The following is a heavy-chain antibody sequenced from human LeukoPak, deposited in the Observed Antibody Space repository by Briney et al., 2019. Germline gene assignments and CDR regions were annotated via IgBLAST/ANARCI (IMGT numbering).Heavy chain of an antibody. CDR2: IIPIFGIA. D-gene: IGHD6-13*01. CDR1: GGTFSSYA. V-gene: IGHV1-69*04. CDR3: ATCIAAAGTRWFDP. J-gene: IGHJ5*02. Sequence: VASVKVSCKASGGTFSSYAISWVRQAPGQGLEWMGRIIPIFGIANYAQKFQGRVTITADKSTSTAYMELSSLRSEDTAVYYCATCIAAAGTRWFDPWGQGTLVTVSP.